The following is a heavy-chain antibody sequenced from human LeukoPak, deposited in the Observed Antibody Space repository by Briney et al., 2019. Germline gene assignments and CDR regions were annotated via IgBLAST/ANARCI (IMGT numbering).Heavy chain of an antibody. CDR1: AFTFSNYW. D-gene: IGHD3-16*02. Sequence: PGGSLRLSCVVSAFTFSNYWMDWVRQAPGKGLEWVAFIRPDGRETNYSGSVKGRFTISRDNAKNSLYLQMNNLRVEDTAVYYCATRGDLSWFGALRHWSQGTVVTVSS. V-gene: IGHV3-7*01. CDR2: IRPDGRET. J-gene: IGHJ4*02. CDR3: ATRGDLSWFGALRH.